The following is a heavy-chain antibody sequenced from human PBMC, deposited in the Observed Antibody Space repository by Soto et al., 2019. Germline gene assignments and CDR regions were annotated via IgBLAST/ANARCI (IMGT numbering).Heavy chain of an antibody. J-gene: IGHJ6*04. V-gene: IGHV2-5*02. Sequence: GSGPTLVNPTQTLTLTCTFSGFSLSTSGVGVGWIRQPPGKALEWLALIYWDDDKRYSPSLKSRLTITKDTSKNQVVLTMTNMDPVDTATYYCAHCTYYDFWSGHPLDGWGKGTTVTVSS. CDR3: AHCTYYDFWSGHPLDG. CDR2: IYWDDDK. D-gene: IGHD3-3*01. CDR1: GFSLSTSGVG.